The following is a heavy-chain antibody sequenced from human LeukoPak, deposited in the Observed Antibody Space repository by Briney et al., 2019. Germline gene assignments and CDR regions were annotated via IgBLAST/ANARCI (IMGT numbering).Heavy chain of an antibody. Sequence: ASETLSLTCTVSGGSISSYYWSWIRQSPGKGLECIGYIHYTGSTNYSPSLKSRVTISVETSKNQFSLKLSSVTAADTAVYYCARDSWSGYHDYWGQGTLVTVSS. J-gene: IGHJ4*02. D-gene: IGHD3-3*01. V-gene: IGHV4-59*12. CDR1: GGSISSYY. CDR3: ARDSWSGYHDY. CDR2: IHYTGST.